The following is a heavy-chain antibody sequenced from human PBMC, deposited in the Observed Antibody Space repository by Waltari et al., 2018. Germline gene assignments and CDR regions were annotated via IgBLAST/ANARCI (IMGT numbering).Heavy chain of an antibody. Sequence: HLQLQESRPGPVQPSETLSLTCSVSGGTIDTPKHYWSSIRLPPGQGLEWIGTISYAGTTYTNPSLRSRLTRSRDTSKNQLSLTLGSTTAADTAVYYCATYIGASVGTAAFDVWGQGTMVTVSS. J-gene: IGHJ3*01. CDR2: ISYAGTT. CDR3: ATYIGASVGTAAFDV. CDR1: GGTIDTPKHY. D-gene: IGHD5-12*01. V-gene: IGHV4-39*01.